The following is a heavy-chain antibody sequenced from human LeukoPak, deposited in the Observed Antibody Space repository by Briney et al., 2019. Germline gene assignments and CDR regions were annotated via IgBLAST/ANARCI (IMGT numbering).Heavy chain of an antibody. CDR1: GFTFSTYS. V-gene: IGHV3-48*04. CDR3: ARDQGNWNIDY. Sequence: PGGSLRLSCAAPGFTFSTYSMNWVRQAPGKGLEWVSYISSSGTIYYADSVKGRFTISRDNAKSSLYLQMNSLKAEDTAVYYCARDQGNWNIDYWGQGTLVTVSS. J-gene: IGHJ4*02. D-gene: IGHD1/OR15-1a*01. CDR2: ISSSGTI.